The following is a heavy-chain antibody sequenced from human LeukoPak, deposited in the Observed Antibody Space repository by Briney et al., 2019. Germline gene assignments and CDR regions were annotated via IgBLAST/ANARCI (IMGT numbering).Heavy chain of an antibody. CDR1: GYTFTSYG. CDR2: INPSGGST. Sequence: ASVKVSCKASGYTFTSYGISWVRQAPGQGLEWMGIINPSGGSTSYAQKFQGRVTMTRDMSTSTVYMELSSLRSEDTAVYYCARDSGSGYQFDYWGQGTLVTVSS. CDR3: ARDSGSGYQFDY. D-gene: IGHD3-22*01. J-gene: IGHJ4*02. V-gene: IGHV1-46*01.